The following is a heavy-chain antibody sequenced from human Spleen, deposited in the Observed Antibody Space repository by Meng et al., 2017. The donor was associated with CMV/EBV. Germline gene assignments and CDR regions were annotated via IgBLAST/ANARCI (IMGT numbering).Heavy chain of an antibody. V-gene: IGHV4-34*01. CDR2: INHSGST. CDR3: ARGLLGSGYDDYYFDY. CDR1: GGSFSGYY. D-gene: IGHD5-12*01. Sequence: YGGSFSGYYWSWIRQPPGKGLEWIGEINHSGSTNYNPSLKSRVTISVDTSKNQFSLKLSSVTAADTAVYYCARGLLGSGYDDYYFDYWGQGTLVTVSS. J-gene: IGHJ4*02.